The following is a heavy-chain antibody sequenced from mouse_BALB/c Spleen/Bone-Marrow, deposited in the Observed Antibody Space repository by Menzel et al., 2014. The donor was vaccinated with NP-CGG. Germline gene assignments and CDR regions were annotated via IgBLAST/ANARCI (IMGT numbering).Heavy chain of an antibody. J-gene: IGHJ2*01. V-gene: IGHV5-17*02. D-gene: IGHD1-1*01. CDR1: GFTFSSFG. CDR3: ARSGSSSGYFDY. Sequence: EVQGVESGGGLVQPGGSRKLSCAASGFTFSSFGMHWVRQAPEKGLEWVAYISSGSSTIYYADTVTGRFTISRDNPKNTLFLQMTSLRSEDTAMYYCARSGSSSGYFDYWGQGTTLTVSS. CDR2: ISSGSSTI.